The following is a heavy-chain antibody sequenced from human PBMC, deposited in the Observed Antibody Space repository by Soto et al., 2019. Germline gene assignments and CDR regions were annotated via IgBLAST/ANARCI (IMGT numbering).Heavy chain of an antibody. CDR1: GFTFSSYG. CDR3: ARDGPIAVAGKGVYFQH. J-gene: IGHJ1*01. D-gene: IGHD6-19*01. Sequence: GGSLRLSCAASGFTFSSYGMHWVRQAPGKGLEWVAVIWYDGSNKYYADSVKGRFTISRDNSKNTLYLQMNSLRAEDTAVYYCARDGPIAVAGKGVYFQHWGQGTLVTVSS. CDR2: IWYDGSNK. V-gene: IGHV3-33*01.